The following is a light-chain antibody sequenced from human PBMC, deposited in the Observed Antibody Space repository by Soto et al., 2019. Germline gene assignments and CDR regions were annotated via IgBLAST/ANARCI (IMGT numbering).Light chain of an antibody. V-gene: IGLV2-14*01. Sequence: QAVVTQPASVSGSPGQSITISCTGSIRDVGGFNYVSWYQQHPGKAPKLIIYEVSSWPSGVSHRFSGAKSGNTASLTISGLQAEDEADYYCSSYTTTATLVVFGGGTKLTVL. CDR1: IRDVGGFNY. J-gene: IGLJ2*01. CDR2: EVS. CDR3: SSYTTTATLVV.